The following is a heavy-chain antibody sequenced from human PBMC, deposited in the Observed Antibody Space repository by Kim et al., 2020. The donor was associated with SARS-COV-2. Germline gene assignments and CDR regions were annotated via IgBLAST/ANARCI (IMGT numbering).Heavy chain of an antibody. Sequence: SETLSLTCTVSVGSISSSSYYWGWIRQPPGKGLEWIGSIYYSGSTYYNPSLKSRVTISVDTSKNQFSLKLRSVTAADTAVYYCVTGGTDNWFDPWGQGTRVTVSS. J-gene: IGHJ5*02. CDR1: VGSISSSSYY. CDR2: IYYSGST. V-gene: IGHV4-39*01. D-gene: IGHD3-16*01. CDR3: VTGGTDNWFDP.